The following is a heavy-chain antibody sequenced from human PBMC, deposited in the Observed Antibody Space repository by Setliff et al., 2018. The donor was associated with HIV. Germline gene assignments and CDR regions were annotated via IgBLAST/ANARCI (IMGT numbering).Heavy chain of an antibody. J-gene: IGHJ6*02. Sequence: TLSLTCAVSGYSISSGYYWGWIRQPPGKGLEWIGSIYHRGSTYYNPSLKSRVTISVDTSKNQFSLKLSSVTAADTAVYYCASGHAGATFYYGMDVWGQGTTVTVSS. D-gene: IGHD6-25*01. CDR1: GYSISSGYY. CDR3: ASGHAGATFYYGMDV. V-gene: IGHV4-38-2*01. CDR2: IYHRGST.